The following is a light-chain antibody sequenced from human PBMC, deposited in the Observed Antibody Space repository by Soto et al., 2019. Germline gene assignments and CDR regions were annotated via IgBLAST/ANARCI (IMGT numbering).Light chain of an antibody. CDR1: SSDVGGYNR. Sequence: QSALTQPPSVSGSPGQSVTISCTGTSSDVGGYNRVSWYQQPPGTAPKLIIYEVTNRPSGVPDRFSGSRSGNTASLTISGLQAEDEADHYCSSYTSSTTWVFGGGTKLTVL. J-gene: IGLJ3*02. V-gene: IGLV2-18*02. CDR3: SSYTSSTTWV. CDR2: EVT.